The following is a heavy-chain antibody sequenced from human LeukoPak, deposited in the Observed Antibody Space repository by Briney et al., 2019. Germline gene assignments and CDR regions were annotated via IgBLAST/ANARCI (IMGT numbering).Heavy chain of an antibody. J-gene: IGHJ4*02. CDR2: IYHSGST. D-gene: IGHD6-13*01. CDR3: ARWGGYSSSWYAVSYYFDY. Sequence: SGTLSLTCAVSGGSISSSNWWSWVRQPPGKGLEWIGEIYHSGSTNYNPSLKSRVTISVDKSKNQFSLKLSSVTAADTAVYYCARWGGYSSSWYAVSYYFDYWGQGTLVTVSS. CDR1: GGSISSSNW. V-gene: IGHV4-4*02.